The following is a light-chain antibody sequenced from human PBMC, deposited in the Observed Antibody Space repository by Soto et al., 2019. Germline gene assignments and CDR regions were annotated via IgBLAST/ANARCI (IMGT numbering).Light chain of an antibody. Sequence: EVVLTQSPGTLSLSPGEIATVSCSASQSVSRNYLAWYQQKPGQAPRLLIFGASSRATGIPDRFSGSGSGTDFTLTLTRLEPEDFAVPFCLRYSSSQWKCGQGTTGDIK. V-gene: IGKV3-20*01. J-gene: IGKJ1*01. CDR2: GAS. CDR3: LRYSSSQWK. CDR1: QSVSRNY.